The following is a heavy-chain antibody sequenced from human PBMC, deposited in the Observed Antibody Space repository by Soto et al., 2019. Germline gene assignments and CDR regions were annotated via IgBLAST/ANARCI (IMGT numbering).Heavy chain of an antibody. J-gene: IGHJ6*02. CDR1: GGTFRSYA. Sequence: ASVKVSCQASGGTFRSYAISWVRQAPGQGLEWMGGIIPIFGTANYAQKFQGRVTITADESTSTAYMELSSLRSEDTAVYYCARQKARNRLLFGTGLPNYGSGSYYLSPYGMDVWGQGTTVTVSS. CDR3: ARQKARNRLLFGTGLPNYGSGSYYLSPYGMDV. D-gene: IGHD3-10*01. V-gene: IGHV1-69*13. CDR2: IIPIFGTA.